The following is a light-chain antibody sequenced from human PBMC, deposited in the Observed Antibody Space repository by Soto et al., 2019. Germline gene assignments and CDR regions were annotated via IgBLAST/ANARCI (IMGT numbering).Light chain of an antibody. J-gene: IGLJ2*01. CDR1: SSDVGRYNY. CDR3: SSYTTINTVV. Sequence: QSVLTQPASVSGSPGQSITISCTGTSSDVGRYNYVSWYQQHPGKAPKLMIYDVSNRPSGVSSRFSGSKSGNTASLTISGLQAEDEADYYCSSYTTINTVVFGGGTKVTVL. V-gene: IGLV2-14*03. CDR2: DVS.